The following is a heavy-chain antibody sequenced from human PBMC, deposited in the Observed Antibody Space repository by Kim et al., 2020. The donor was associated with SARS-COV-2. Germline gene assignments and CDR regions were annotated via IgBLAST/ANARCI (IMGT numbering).Heavy chain of an antibody. CDR3: ARHGRDGHNPYNYGMDV. J-gene: IGHJ6*02. V-gene: IGHV4-39*01. CDR1: GGSISSSSYY. CDR2: IYYSGST. Sequence: SETLSLTCTVSGGSISSSSYYWGWIRQPPGKGLEWIGSIYYSGSTYYNPSLKSRVTISVDTSNNQFSLKLSSVTAADTAVYYCARHGRDGHNPYNYGMDVGGQGSPLTVSS.